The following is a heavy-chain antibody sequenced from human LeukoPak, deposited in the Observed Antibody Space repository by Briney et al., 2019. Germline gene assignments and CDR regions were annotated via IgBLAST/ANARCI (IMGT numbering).Heavy chain of an antibody. CDR2: LHYSGSS. CDR3: ARNRPIMGITDAFDV. Sequence: SETLSLTCSVSGVSISHYYWSWIRQSPGRELEWIGHLHYSGSSSYNPSLRSRVTTSVDMSKNQFSLRLNSVTAADTAVYYCARNRPIMGITDAFDVWGQGTMVTVSS. CDR1: GVSISHYY. D-gene: IGHD1-26*01. V-gene: IGHV4-59*01. J-gene: IGHJ3*01.